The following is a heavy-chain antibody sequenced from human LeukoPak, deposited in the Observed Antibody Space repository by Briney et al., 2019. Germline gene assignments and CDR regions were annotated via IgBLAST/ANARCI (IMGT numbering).Heavy chain of an antibody. CDR2: ITTSNGNT. Sequence: ASVKVSRKASGYNFNNYVVSWVRQAPGHGLEWMGWITTSNGNTNYAQKLQGRVTMTTDTSTSTAYMELRSLTSDDTAVYYCARDLPPYYFDYWGQGTLVTVSS. J-gene: IGHJ4*02. CDR1: GYNFNNYV. CDR3: ARDLPPYYFDY. V-gene: IGHV1-18*01.